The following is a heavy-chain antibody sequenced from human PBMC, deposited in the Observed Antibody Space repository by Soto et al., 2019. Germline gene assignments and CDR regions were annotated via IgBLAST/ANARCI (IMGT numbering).Heavy chain of an antibody. Sequence: QVQLVQSAGEVKKPGASAIVSCQASGYTFRNYIIAWLRQARGQGLEWMGWISPYNGNTNYARQFRGRVTRTTDTSTSAAYLELRNLGSDDAATYYCARYCAGNACYSRHYYAMDVWGQGTTVSVSS. J-gene: IGHJ6*02. CDR2: ISPYNGNT. CDR1: GYTFRNYI. D-gene: IGHD2-21*02. CDR3: ARYCAGNACYSRHYYAMDV. V-gene: IGHV1-18*01.